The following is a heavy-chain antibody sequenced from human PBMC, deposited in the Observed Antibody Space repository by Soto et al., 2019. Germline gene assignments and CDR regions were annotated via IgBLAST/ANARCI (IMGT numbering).Heavy chain of an antibody. J-gene: IGHJ4*02. CDR3: ARVYMVRGTIIRYFDY. CDR2: IYHSGSS. D-gene: IGHD3-10*01. CDR1: GGSISSSNW. V-gene: IGHV4-4*02. Sequence: QVQLQESGPGLVKPSGTLSLTCAVSGGSISSSNWWSWVRQPPGKGLEWIGKIYHSGSSNYNPSLKSRVTISVDKSKNQFSLKLSSVTAADTAVYYCARVYMVRGTIIRYFDYWGQGTLVTVSS.